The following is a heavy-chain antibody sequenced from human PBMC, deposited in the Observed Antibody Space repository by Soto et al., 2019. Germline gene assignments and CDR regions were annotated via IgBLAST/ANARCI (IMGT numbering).Heavy chain of an antibody. CDR2: ISSDGTGT. CDR1: EFTFSSYW. V-gene: IGHV3-74*01. J-gene: IGHJ4*02. CDR3: AKGRYSGYDSPPDN. D-gene: IGHD5-12*01. Sequence: EVQLVESGGDLVQPGGSLRLSCAASEFTFSSYWMHWVRQAPGKGLVWVSRISSDGTGTSYADSVKGRFTISRDNAKNTLYLQMNSLRDEDTAVYYWAKGRYSGYDSPPDNWGQGTLVTVSS.